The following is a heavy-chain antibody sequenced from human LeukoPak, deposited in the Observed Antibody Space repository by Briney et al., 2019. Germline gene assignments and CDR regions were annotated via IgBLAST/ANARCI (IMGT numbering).Heavy chain of an antibody. J-gene: IGHJ4*02. Sequence: ASVKVSCKTSGYTFTGYYMHWVRQAPGQGLEWMGWINPNSGGTNSAQKFQGRVTMTRDTSTSTAYMELTRLRSDDTAVYYCARVGEYCSFTSCPYYFDYWGQGTLVTVSS. CDR1: GYTFTGYY. CDR3: ARVGEYCSFTSCPYYFDY. D-gene: IGHD2-2*01. V-gene: IGHV1-2*02. CDR2: INPNSGGT.